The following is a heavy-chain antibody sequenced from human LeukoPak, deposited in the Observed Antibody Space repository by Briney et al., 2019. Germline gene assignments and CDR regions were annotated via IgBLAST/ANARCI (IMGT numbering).Heavy chain of an antibody. Sequence: SETLSLTCAVYGGSFSGYYWSWIRQPPGKGLEWVGEINHSGSTNYNPSLKSRVTISVDTSKNQFSLKLSSVTAADTAVYYCARGSGAAVGYCWFDPWGQGTLVTVSS. D-gene: IGHD3-22*01. V-gene: IGHV4-34*01. CDR1: GGSFSGYY. CDR3: ARGSGAAVGYCWFDP. CDR2: INHSGST. J-gene: IGHJ5*02.